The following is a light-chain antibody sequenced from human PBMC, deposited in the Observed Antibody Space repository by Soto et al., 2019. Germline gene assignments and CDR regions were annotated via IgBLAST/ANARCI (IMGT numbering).Light chain of an antibody. J-gene: IGLJ1*01. Sequence: QSVLTQPASVSGSPGQSITISCTGTSSDVGGYNYVSWYQHHPGKAPKLLIYDVSNRPSGISNRFSGSKSDNTASRTISGLQPENEADYYCSSYTTSNTRQIVFGTGTKVTVL. V-gene: IGLV2-14*03. CDR2: DVS. CDR1: SSDVGGYNY. CDR3: SSYTTSNTRQIV.